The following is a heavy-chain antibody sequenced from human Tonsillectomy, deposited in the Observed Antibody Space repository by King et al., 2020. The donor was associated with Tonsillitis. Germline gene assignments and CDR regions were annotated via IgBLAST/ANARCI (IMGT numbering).Heavy chain of an antibody. CDR3: AKKGVDISSSFDP. J-gene: IGHJ5*02. V-gene: IGHV3-23*04. CDR1: GFTFSMSP. D-gene: IGHD5-12*01. Sequence: VQLVESGGGLVQPGGSLRLSCEVSGFTFSMSPMTWVRQAPGKGLEWVSAISGSGGSRYYAFSVKGRFTISRDDSKNTLYLQMSSLRAEDTALYYCAKKGVDISSSFDPCGQGTLVTVSS. CDR2: ISGSGGSR.